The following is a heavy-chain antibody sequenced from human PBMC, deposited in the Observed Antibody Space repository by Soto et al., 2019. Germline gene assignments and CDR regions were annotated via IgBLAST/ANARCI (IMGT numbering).Heavy chain of an antibody. CDR1: GYTFTSYY. J-gene: IGHJ4*02. V-gene: IGHV1-46*01. CDR2: INPSGGST. CDR3: ARDGCSGGSCYGTSPY. D-gene: IGHD2-15*01. Sequence: ASVKVSCKASGYTFTSYYMHWVRQAPGQGLEWMGIINPSGGSTSYAQKFQGRVTMTRDTSTSTVYMELSSLRSEDTAVYYCARDGCSGGSCYGTSPYWGQGTRVTVSS.